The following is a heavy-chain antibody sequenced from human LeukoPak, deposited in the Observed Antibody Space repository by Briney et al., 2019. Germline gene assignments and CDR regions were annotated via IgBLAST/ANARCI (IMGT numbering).Heavy chain of an antibody. V-gene: IGHV4-34*01. Sequence: PSETLSLTCAVNGGSLSAYYWSWIRQPPGKGLEWIGEVNHGGSTNYNPSLKSRVTISVDTSKNQVSLKLSSVTAEDTAVYYCARGGGYCSGGSCYSEDYWGQGTLVTVSS. D-gene: IGHD2-15*01. CDR2: VNHGGST. CDR1: GGSLSAYY. J-gene: IGHJ4*02. CDR3: ARGGGYCSGGSCYSEDY.